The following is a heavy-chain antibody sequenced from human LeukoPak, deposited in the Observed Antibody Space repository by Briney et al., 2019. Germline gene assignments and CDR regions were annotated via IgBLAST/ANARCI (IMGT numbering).Heavy chain of an antibody. V-gene: IGHV1-8*01. CDR2: MNPNSGNT. CDR3: ARAPSWNYNRYYYYYVDV. CDR1: GYTFTSYD. Sequence: ASVKVSCKASGYTFTSYDINWVRQATGQGLEWMGWMNPNSGNTGYAQKFQGRVTMTRDTSISTAYMELSSLTSEDSAVYYCARAPSWNYNRYYYYYVDVWGRGTTVTVSS. J-gene: IGHJ6*03. D-gene: IGHD1-7*01.